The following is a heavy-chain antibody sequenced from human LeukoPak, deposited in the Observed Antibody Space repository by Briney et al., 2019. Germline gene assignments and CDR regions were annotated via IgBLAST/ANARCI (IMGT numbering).Heavy chain of an antibody. Sequence: ASVKVSCKASGGTFSSYAISWVRQAPGQGLEWMGGIIPIFGTANYAQKFQGRVTITADESTSTAYMELSGLRSEDTAVYYCATYGDYRDFDYWGQGTLVTVSS. J-gene: IGHJ4*02. CDR3: ATYGDYRDFDY. V-gene: IGHV1-69*13. D-gene: IGHD4-17*01. CDR1: GGTFSSYA. CDR2: IIPIFGTA.